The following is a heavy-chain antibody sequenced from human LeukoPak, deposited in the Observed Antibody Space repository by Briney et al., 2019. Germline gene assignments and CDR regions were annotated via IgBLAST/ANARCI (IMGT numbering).Heavy chain of an antibody. CDR1: GFTFSNIA. D-gene: IGHD1-26*01. V-gene: IGHV3-23*01. J-gene: IGHJ4*02. Sequence: GGSLRLSCAASGFTFSNIAMSWVRQAPGKGLEWVSGISGSGGSTYYADSVKGRFAISRDNSKNTLYVLMNSLRAEDTAVYYCAKDLSCIDWGQGTLVIVSS. CDR2: ISGSGGST. CDR3: AKDLSCID.